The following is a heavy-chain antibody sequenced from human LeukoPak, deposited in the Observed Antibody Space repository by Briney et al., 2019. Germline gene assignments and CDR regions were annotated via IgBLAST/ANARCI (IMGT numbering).Heavy chain of an antibody. J-gene: IGHJ4*02. D-gene: IGHD3-3*01. CDR3: ARTRSGYLSLDY. V-gene: IGHV3-30*04. Sequence: PGGSLRLSCAASGFTFNDYALHWVRQAPGKGLEWVAVISYDGSNKYYADSVKGRFTISRDNSNNTLLLQMNSLRVEDTAVYYCARTRSGYLSLDYWGQGTLVTVSS. CDR1: GFTFNDYA. CDR2: ISYDGSNK.